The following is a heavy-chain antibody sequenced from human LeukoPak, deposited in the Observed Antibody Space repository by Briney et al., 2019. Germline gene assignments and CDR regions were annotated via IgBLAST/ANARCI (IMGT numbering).Heavy chain of an antibody. V-gene: IGHV4-34*01. J-gene: IGHJ3*02. CDR3: ARRITGIFRGAFDI. CDR1: GGSFSGYY. D-gene: IGHD1-20*01. Sequence: RPSETLSLTCAVYGGSFSGYYWSWIRQPPGKGLEWIGEINHSGSTNYNPSLKSRVTISVDTSKNQFSLKLSSATAADTAVYYCARRITGIFRGAFDIWGQGTMVTVSS. CDR2: INHSGST.